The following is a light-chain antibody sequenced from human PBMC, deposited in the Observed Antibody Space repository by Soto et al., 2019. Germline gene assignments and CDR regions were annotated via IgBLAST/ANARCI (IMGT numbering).Light chain of an antibody. CDR3: SSYTSSSTLDSV. V-gene: IGLV2-14*01. CDR1: RSEVGGYNY. J-gene: IGLJ1*01. Sequence: QSGLTQPASGSGSPGQSITISCTGTRSEVGGYNYVSWYQQHPGKAPKLMFYDVSNRPSGVSNRFSGSKSGNTASLTISGLQAEDESDYYCSSYTSSSTLDSVFGTGTKVTVL. CDR2: DVS.